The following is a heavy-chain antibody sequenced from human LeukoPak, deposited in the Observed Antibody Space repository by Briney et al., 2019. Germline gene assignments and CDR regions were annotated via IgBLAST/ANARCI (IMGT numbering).Heavy chain of an antibody. CDR3: ASSSGDYYYYMDV. V-gene: IGHV4-59*01. J-gene: IGHJ6*03. CDR1: GGSISSYY. CDR2: IYYSGST. D-gene: IGHD6-6*01. Sequence: PSETLSLTCTVSGGSISSYYWSWIRQPPGKGLEWIGYIYYSGSTNYNPSLKSRVTISVDTSKNQFSLKLSSVTAADTAAYYCASSSGDYYYYMDVWGKGTTVTVSS.